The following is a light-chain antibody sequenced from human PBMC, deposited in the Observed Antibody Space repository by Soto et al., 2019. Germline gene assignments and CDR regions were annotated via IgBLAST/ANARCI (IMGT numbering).Light chain of an antibody. CDR1: SSDVDSYNR. J-gene: IGLJ1*01. Sequence: QSVLTQPPSVSGSPGQSVTISCTGTSSDVDSYNRVSWYQQPPGTAPKLMIYEVSNRPSGVPDRFSGSKSGNTASLTISGLQAEDEADYYCNSYTSSSTYVFGTGTKLTVL. CDR2: EVS. V-gene: IGLV2-18*02. CDR3: NSYTSSSTYV.